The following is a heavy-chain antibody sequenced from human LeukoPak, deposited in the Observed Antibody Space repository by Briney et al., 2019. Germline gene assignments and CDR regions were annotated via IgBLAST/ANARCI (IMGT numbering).Heavy chain of an antibody. CDR2: IWYDGSNK. D-gene: IGHD3-10*01. CDR1: GFTFSSYG. Sequence: GGSLRLSCAASGFTFSSYGMHWVRQAPGKGLEWVAVIWYDGSNKYYADSVKGRFTISRDNSKNTLYLQMNSLRAEDTAVYYCASGANYYGSGSQLTPPGYWGQGTLVTVSS. J-gene: IGHJ4*02. V-gene: IGHV3-33*08. CDR3: ASGANYYGSGSQLTPPGY.